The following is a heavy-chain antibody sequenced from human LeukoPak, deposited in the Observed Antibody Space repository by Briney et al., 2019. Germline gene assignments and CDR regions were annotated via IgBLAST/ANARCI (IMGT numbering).Heavy chain of an antibody. Sequence: SQTLSLTCAISGDSVSSSSVTWNWIRQSPSRGLEWLGRTYYRSTWYNDYAVSVRGRITVNPDTSKNQFSLHLNSVTPEDTAVYYCARRLTQYDCFDPWGQGILVTVSS. CDR3: ARRLTQYDCFDP. D-gene: IGHD2-2*01. CDR1: GDSVSSSSVT. CDR2: TYYRSTWYN. J-gene: IGHJ5*02. V-gene: IGHV6-1*01.